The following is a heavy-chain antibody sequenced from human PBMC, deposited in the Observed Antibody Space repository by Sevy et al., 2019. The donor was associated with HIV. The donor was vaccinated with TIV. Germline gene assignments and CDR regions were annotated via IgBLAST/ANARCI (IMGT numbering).Heavy chain of an antibody. D-gene: IGHD1-26*01. J-gene: IGHJ4*02. CDR3: ARGRSPGSGKYYLEN. CDR1: GYIFTNYD. CDR2: ITPYNGDT. V-gene: IGHV1-18*01. Sequence: ASVKVSCKASGYIFTNYDITWVRQAPGRGLEWMGWITPYNGDTTYVRKFQGRVTMTTDIITRTAFMTLSSLTSDDAGVYYCARGRSPGSGKYYLENWAQGTLVTVSS.